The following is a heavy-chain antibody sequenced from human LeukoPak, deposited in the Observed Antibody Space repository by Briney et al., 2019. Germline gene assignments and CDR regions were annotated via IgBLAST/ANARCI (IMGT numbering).Heavy chain of an antibody. CDR2: IKQDGSAK. CDR3: ARDSSGWKPLDY. CDR1: GFTFSTYW. D-gene: IGHD6-19*01. J-gene: IGHJ4*02. Sequence: GGSLRLSCAASGFTFSTYWMTWVRQAPGKGREWGANIKQDGSAKYYVYSVKGRFTISRDNVENSLDLQMNSLRAEDTAVYYCARDSSGWKPLDYWGQGTLVTVSS. V-gene: IGHV3-7*05.